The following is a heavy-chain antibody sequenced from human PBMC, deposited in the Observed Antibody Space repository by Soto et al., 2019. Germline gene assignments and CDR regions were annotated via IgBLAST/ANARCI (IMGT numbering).Heavy chain of an antibody. CDR2: INHSGST. J-gene: IGHJ1*01. V-gene: IGHV4-34*01. CDR1: GGSFSGYY. D-gene: IGHD3-16*01. Sequence: QVQLQQWGAGLLKPSETLSLTCAVYGGSFSGYYWSWIRQPPGKGLEWIGEINHSGSTNYNPSLKSRVTISVDTSKNQFSLKLSSVTAADTAVYYCAKDYDYGFYHHWGQGTLVTVSS. CDR3: AKDYDYGFYHH.